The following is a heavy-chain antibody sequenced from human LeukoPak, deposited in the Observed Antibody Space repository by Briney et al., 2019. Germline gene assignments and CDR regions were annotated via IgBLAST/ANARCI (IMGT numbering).Heavy chain of an antibody. Sequence: PGGSLRLSCAASGFTFSSYAMSWVRQAPGKGLEWVSAISGSGGSTYYADSVKGRFTISRDNAKNSLYLQMNSLRAEDTAVYYCARDWGSVHFDYWGQGTLVTVSS. D-gene: IGHD3-16*01. CDR3: ARDWGSVHFDY. J-gene: IGHJ4*02. CDR1: GFTFSSYA. V-gene: IGHV3-23*01. CDR2: ISGSGGST.